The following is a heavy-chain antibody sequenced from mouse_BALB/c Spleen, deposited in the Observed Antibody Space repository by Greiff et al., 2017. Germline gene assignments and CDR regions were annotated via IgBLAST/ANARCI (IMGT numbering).Heavy chain of an antibody. V-gene: IGHV3-2*02. J-gene: IGHJ4*01. D-gene: IGHD1-1*02. CDR1: GYSITSDYA. Sequence: EVQRVESGPGLVKPSQSLSLTCTVTGYSITSDYAWNWIRQFPGNKLEWMGYISYSGSTSYNPSLKSRISITRDTSKNQFFLQLNSVTTEDTATYYCARAGNYAMDYWGQGTSVTVSS. CDR2: ISYSGST. CDR3: ARAGNYAMDY.